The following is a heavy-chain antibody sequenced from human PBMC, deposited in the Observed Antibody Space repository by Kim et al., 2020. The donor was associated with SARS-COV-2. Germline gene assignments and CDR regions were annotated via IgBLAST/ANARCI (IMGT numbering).Heavy chain of an antibody. D-gene: IGHD6-19*01. J-gene: IGHJ4*02. CDR1: GFAFSSYG. CDR3: ARGPSEWLVGYFDN. CDR2: ISYDGSNK. Sequence: GGSLRLSCAASGFAFSSYGMHWVRQAPGKGLEWVAGISYDGSNKYYADSVKGRFTISRDSSKNTLYLQMNSLRAEDTAVYYCARGPSEWLVGYFDNWGQGTLVTVSS. V-gene: IGHV3-30*03.